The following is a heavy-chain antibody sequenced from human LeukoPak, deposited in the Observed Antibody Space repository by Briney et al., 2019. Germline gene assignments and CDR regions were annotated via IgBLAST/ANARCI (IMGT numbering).Heavy chain of an antibody. CDR2: INWNGGST. J-gene: IGHJ6*03. CDR1: GFTFDDYG. D-gene: IGHD5-24*01. Sequence: PGGSLRLSCAASGFTFDDYGMSRVRQAPGKGLEWVSGINWNGGSTGYADSVKGRFTISRDNAKNSLYLQMNSLRAEDTALYYCAREGMATVLYYYYYMDVWGKGTTVTVSS. V-gene: IGHV3-20*04. CDR3: AREGMATVLYYYYYMDV.